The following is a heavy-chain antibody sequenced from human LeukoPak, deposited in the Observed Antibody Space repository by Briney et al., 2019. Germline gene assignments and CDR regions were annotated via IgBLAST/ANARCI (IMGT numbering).Heavy chain of an antibody. V-gene: IGHV4-4*07. CDR3: VQDGPLRSDY. CDR1: GVPLSRYY. Sequence: SETLSLTCTVSGVPLSRYYWSWIRQPAGKGLEWVGRILASGNTNYNPSFESRLAMSVDTSRNQLSLNLTSVTAADTAIYYCVQDGPLRSDYWGQGTLVTVSS. CDR2: ILASGNT. J-gene: IGHJ4*02. D-gene: IGHD3-10*02.